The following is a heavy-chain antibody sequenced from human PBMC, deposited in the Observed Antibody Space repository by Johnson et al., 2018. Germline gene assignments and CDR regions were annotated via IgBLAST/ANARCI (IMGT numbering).Heavy chain of an antibody. CDR2: IKRDGSEK. CDR3: ARDSDPSIYDAFDS. CDR1: GFSITSYW. V-gene: IGHV3-7*01. Sequence: EVQLVESGGGLDQPGGSLRLSCVASGFSITSYWMTWVRQAPGKGLEWVANIKRDGSEKNYVDSVKGRFTISRDNAKNSLYLRLNNGRAEDTAVYSCARDSDPSIYDAFDSWGQGTMVTVSS. D-gene: IGHD3-10*01. J-gene: IGHJ3*02.